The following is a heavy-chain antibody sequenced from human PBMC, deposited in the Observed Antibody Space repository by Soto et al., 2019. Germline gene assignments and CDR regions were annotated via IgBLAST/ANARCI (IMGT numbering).Heavy chain of an antibody. D-gene: IGHD3-22*01. CDR3: ARVRHDSSGYYFDY. CDR1: GGSINSYY. J-gene: IGHJ4*02. CDR2: IYYSGST. V-gene: IGHV4-59*01. Sequence: SETLSLTCTVSGGSINSYYWNWIRQPPGKGLEWIGYIYYSGSTNYNPSLKSRVTTSVDTSKNQFSLNLSSVTAADTAVYYCARVRHDSSGYYFDYWGQGTLVTVSS.